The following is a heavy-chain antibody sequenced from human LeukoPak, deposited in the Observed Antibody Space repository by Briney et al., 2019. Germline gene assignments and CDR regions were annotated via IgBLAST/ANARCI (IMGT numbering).Heavy chain of an antibody. CDR2: IYYSGST. CDR3: AGLGAVAGLFLRLSGAFDI. D-gene: IGHD6-19*01. J-gene: IGHJ3*02. V-gene: IGHV4-39*01. Sequence: SETLSLTCTVSGGSISSSSYYWGWIRQPPGKGLEWIGSIYYSGSTYYNPSLKSRVTISVDTSKNQFSLKLSSVTAADTAVYYCAGLGAVAGLFLRLSGAFDIWGQGTMVTVSS. CDR1: GGSISSSSYY.